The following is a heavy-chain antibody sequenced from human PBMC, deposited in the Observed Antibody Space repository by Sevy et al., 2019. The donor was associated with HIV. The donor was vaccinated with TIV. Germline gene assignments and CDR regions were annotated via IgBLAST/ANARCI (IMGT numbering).Heavy chain of an antibody. CDR2: ISAYNGKT. CDR3: ARDVDGLDYYYYFGMDV. CDR1: GYTFTSYG. Sequence: ASVKVSCKASGYTFTSYGISWVRQAPGQGLEWMGWISAYNGKTNYAQKLQGRVTMTTDTSTSTAYMELKSLRSDDTAVYYCARDVDGLDYYYYFGMDVWGQGTTVTVSS. J-gene: IGHJ6*02. V-gene: IGHV1-18*01.